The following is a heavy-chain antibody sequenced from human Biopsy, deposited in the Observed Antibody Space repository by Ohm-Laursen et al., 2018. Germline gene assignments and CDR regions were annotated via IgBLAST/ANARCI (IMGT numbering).Heavy chain of an antibody. CDR2: INPKNGDT. D-gene: IGHD3-16*01. V-gene: IGHV1-2*02. CDR3: ARESNPKRLGD. Sequence: SVKVSCKASGYTFTGYYIHWVRQAPGQGLEWMGYINPKNGDTNYEQEFRGRVTVTRDTSINTLYVDLSRLTPDDTAVYYCARESNPKRLGDWGQGTLVTVSS. CDR1: GYTFTGYY. J-gene: IGHJ4*02.